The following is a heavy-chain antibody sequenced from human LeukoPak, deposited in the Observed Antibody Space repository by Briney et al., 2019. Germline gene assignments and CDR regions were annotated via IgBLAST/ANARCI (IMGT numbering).Heavy chain of an antibody. V-gene: IGHV3-7*01. Sequence: PGGSLRLSCAASGFTFSSYWMSWVRQAPGKGLEWVANIKQDGSEKYYVDSVKGRFTISRDNAKNSLYLQVNSLRAEDTAVYYCARDRVVVVPANYYYYGMDVWGQGTTVTVSS. CDR2: IKQDGSEK. D-gene: IGHD2-2*01. CDR1: GFTFSSYW. CDR3: ARDRVVVVPANYYYYGMDV. J-gene: IGHJ6*02.